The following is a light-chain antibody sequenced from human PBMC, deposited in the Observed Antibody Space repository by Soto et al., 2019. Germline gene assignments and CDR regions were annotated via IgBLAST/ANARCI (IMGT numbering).Light chain of an antibody. J-gene: IGKJ4*01. Sequence: EIVMRQSPATLSVSPGERATLSCRASQSVSSNLAWYQRKPGQAPRLLIYGASYRATGNPARFSGSGSGTEFTLTISSLQPEDIATYHCQQYNNLPLTFGGGTKVDNK. CDR1: QSVSSN. V-gene: IGKV3-15*01. CDR3: QQYNNLPLT. CDR2: GAS.